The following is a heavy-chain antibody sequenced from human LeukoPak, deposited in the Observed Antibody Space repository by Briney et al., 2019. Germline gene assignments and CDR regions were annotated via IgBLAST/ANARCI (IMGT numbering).Heavy chain of an antibody. CDR3: AAGRPVHYYGMDV. D-gene: IGHD6-13*01. Sequence: PSETLSLTCTVSGGSISSSSYYWGWIRQPPGKGLEWIGSIYYSGSTYYNPSLKSRATISVDTSKNQFSLKVSSVTAADTAVYYCAAGRPVHYYGMDVWGQGTTVTVSS. J-gene: IGHJ6*02. CDR1: GGSISSSSYY. CDR2: IYYSGST. V-gene: IGHV4-39*01.